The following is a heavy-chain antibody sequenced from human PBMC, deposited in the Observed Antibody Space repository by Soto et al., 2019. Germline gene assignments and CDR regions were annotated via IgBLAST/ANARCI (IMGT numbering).Heavy chain of an antibody. CDR3: ARDGGRHSGGIDY. V-gene: IGHV1-69*01. J-gene: IGHJ4*02. CDR2: IIPIFGTA. CDR1: GGTFSSYS. D-gene: IGHD1-26*01. Sequence: QVQLVQSGAEVKKPGSSVKVSCKASGGTFSSYSINWVRQAPGQGIEWMGEIIPIFGTANYAQTFQGRVTTTADESTSTAYMELSSLRSEDTAVYYCARDGGRHSGGIDYWGQGTLVTVSS.